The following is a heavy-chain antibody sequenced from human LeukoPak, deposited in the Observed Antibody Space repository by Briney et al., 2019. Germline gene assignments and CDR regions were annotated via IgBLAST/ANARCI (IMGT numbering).Heavy chain of an antibody. CDR3: ARGRGYNLGYFDY. J-gene: IGHJ4*02. Sequence: HAGGSPRLSCAASGFTFSSYWMHWVRQAPGKGLVWVSRINTDGSSTTYADSVKGRFAVSRDNSKNTLYLQMNSLRVEDTAVYYCARGRGYNLGYFDYWGQGTLITVSS. D-gene: IGHD5-18*01. CDR1: GFTFSSYW. V-gene: IGHV3-74*03. CDR2: INTDGSST.